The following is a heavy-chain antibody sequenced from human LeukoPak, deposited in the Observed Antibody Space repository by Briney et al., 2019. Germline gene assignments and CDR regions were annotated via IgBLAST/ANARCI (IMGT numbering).Heavy chain of an antibody. CDR3: ARGGSSIPFDP. CDR1: GFTFSSYG. J-gene: IGHJ5*02. Sequence: PRGSLRLSCAAPGFTFSSYGMHWVRQAPGKGLEWVAVIWYDGSNKYYADSVKGRFTISRDNSKNTLYLQMNSLRAEDTAVYYCARGGSSIPFDPWGQGTLVTVSS. V-gene: IGHV3-33*01. CDR2: IWYDGSNK. D-gene: IGHD2-2*02.